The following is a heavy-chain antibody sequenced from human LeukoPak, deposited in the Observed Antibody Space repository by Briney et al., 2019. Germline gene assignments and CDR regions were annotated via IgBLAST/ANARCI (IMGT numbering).Heavy chain of an antibody. CDR3: AREYGDYGNAFDI. CDR2: ISYDGSNK. Sequence: GGSLRISCAASRFIVTDNHMNWVRQAPGKGLEWVAVISYDGSNKHCADSVKGRFTISRDNSKNTLYLQMNSLRAEDTAVYYCAREYGDYGNAFDIWGQGTMVTVSS. D-gene: IGHD4-17*01. CDR1: RFIVTDNH. J-gene: IGHJ3*02. V-gene: IGHV3-30-3*01.